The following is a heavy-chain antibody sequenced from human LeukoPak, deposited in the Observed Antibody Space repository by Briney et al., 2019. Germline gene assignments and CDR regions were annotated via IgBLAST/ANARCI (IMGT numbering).Heavy chain of an antibody. CDR1: GFTFSSYG. CDR2: ISYDGSNE. J-gene: IGHJ4*02. Sequence: PGGSLRLSCAASGFTFSSYGMHWVRQAPGKGLEWVAVISYDGSNEYYADSVKGRFTISRDNSKNTLYLQMNSLRAEDTAVYYCASRRFDYWGQGTLVTVSS. CDR3: ASRRFDY. V-gene: IGHV3-30*03.